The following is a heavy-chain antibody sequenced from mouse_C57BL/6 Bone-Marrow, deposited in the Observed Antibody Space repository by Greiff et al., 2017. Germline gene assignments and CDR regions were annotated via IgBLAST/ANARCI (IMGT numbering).Heavy chain of an antibody. V-gene: IGHV1-54*01. CDR1: GYAFTNYL. CDR2: INPGSGGN. D-gene: IGHD2-3*01. CDR3: AREDDGYYWFAY. Sequence: VQLKQSGAELVRPGTSVKVSCKASGYAFTNYLIEWVKQRPGPGLEWIGVINPGSGGNNYNEKFQGKATLTADKSSSTAYMQLISLTSEYSAVYFCAREDDGYYWFAYWGQWTLVSVSA. J-gene: IGHJ3*01.